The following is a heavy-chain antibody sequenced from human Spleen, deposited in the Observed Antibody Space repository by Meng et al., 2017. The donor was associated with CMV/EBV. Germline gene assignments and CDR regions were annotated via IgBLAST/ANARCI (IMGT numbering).Heavy chain of an antibody. Sequence: GESLKISCAASGFTFSSYGMHWVRQAPGKGLEWVAFIRYDGSNKYYADSVKGRFTISRDNSKNTLYLQMNSLRAEDTAVYYCARLITIFGVVHKNWFDPWGQGTLVTVSS. CDR2: IRYDGSNK. V-gene: IGHV3-30*02. CDR1: GFTFSSYG. D-gene: IGHD3-3*01. J-gene: IGHJ5*02. CDR3: ARLITIFGVVHKNWFDP.